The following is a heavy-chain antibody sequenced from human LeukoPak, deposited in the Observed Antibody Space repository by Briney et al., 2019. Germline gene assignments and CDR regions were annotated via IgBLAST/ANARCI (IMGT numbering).Heavy chain of an antibody. CDR3: ARGGRWLQNLPRVQGTKGYFDY. J-gene: IGHJ4*02. Sequence: KSSETLSLTCAVYGGSFSGYYWSWIRQPPGKGLEWIGEINHSGSTNYNPSLKSRVTISVDTSKNQFSLKLSSVTAADTAVYYCARGGRWLQNLPRVQGTKGYFDYWGQGTLVTVSS. D-gene: IGHD1-1*01. CDR2: INHSGST. CDR1: GGSFSGYY. V-gene: IGHV4-34*01.